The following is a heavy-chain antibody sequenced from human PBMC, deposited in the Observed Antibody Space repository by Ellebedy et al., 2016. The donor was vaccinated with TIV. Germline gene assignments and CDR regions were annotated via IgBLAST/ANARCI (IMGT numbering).Heavy chain of an antibody. V-gene: IGHV3-23*01. CDR1: GVTYSRYA. J-gene: IGHJ6*02. CDR2: IVGSGGGI. D-gene: IGHD1-26*01. Sequence: GESLKISCVASGVTYSRYAMSWVRQAPGKGLEWISGIVGSGGGIWYAESAKGRFTISRDNSKSTLYLQMNSPRAEDSAVYYCAKDMVFGDGKWEIDVWGQGTTVTVSS. CDR3: AKDMVFGDGKWEIDV.